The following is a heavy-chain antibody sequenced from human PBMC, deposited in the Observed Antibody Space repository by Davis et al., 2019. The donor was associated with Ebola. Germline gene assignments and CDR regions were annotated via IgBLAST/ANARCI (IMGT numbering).Heavy chain of an antibody. Sequence: SVKVSCKASGGTFSSYAISWVRQAPGQGLEWMGRIIPILGIANYAQKFQGRVTITADKSTSTAYMELSSLRSEDTAVYYCAREVDTAMARPYYGMDVWGQGTTVTVSS. CDR3: AREVDTAMARPYYGMDV. J-gene: IGHJ6*02. V-gene: IGHV1-69*04. CDR1: GGTFSSYA. CDR2: IIPILGIA. D-gene: IGHD5-18*01.